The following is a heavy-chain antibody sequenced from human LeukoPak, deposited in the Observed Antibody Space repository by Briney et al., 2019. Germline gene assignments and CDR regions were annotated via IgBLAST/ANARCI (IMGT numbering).Heavy chain of an antibody. D-gene: IGHD3-10*01. CDR2: IYYSGST. J-gene: IGHJ4*02. CDR1: GASITRYY. CDR3: ARTLPLSRGVIVDS. Sequence: SETLSLTCTVSGASITRYYWSWIRQDPGKGLEWIGNIYYSGSTNYNPSLKSRVTISVDTSANQFSLKLQSVTAADTAVYYCARTLPLSRGVIVDSWGQGALVTVSS. V-gene: IGHV4-59*12.